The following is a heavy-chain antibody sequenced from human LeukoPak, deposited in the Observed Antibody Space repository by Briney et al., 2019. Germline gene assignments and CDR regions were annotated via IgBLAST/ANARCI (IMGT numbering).Heavy chain of an antibody. CDR3: ARESVGGGYSYGIDY. V-gene: IGHV1-2*02. CDR2: INPNSGGT. CDR1: GYTFTGYY. J-gene: IGHJ4*02. D-gene: IGHD5-18*01. Sequence: ASVRVSCKASGYTFTGYYMHWVRQAPGQGLEWMGWINPNSGGTNYAQKFQGRVTMTRDTSISTAYMELSRLRSDDTAVYYCARESVGGGYSYGIDYWGQGTLVTVPS.